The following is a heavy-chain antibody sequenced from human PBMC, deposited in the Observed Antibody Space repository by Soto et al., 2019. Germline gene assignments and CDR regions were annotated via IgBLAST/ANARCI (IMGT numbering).Heavy chain of an antibody. V-gene: IGHV4-59*01. CDR2: IYYSGST. D-gene: IGHD2-15*01. CDR1: GGSISSYY. CDR3: ARGLLGNPRPLGGRSSKDDYYGMDV. J-gene: IGHJ6*02. Sequence: QVQLQESGPGLVKPSETLSLTCTVSGGSISSYYWSWIRQPPGKGLEWIGYIYYSGSTNYNPSLKRRVTIPVDTAKNQFSLKLSSVPAADTAVYYCARGLLGNPRPLGGRSSKDDYYGMDVWGQGTTVTVSS.